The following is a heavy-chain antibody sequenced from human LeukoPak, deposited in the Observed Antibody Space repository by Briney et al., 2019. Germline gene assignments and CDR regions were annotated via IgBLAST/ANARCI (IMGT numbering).Heavy chain of an antibody. D-gene: IGHD2-21*01. CDR2: IYYSGST. CDR3: ARFCRETVVCGSYSFDY. V-gene: IGHV4-39*01. Sequence: PSETLCFTCTVSNGSISSSSCKWRWIRQPQKKGLEWIGNIYYSGSTSYNPSLKSRVTISVDTSKNQFSLQLSSVTAADTAVYFCARFCRETVVCGSYSFDYWGQGTLVTVSS. CDR1: NGSISSSSCK. J-gene: IGHJ4*02.